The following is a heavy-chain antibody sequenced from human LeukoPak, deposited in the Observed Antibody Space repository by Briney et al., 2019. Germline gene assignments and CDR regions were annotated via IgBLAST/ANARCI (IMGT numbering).Heavy chain of an antibody. V-gene: IGHV4-4*09. CDR1: RGSISSYY. CDR2: IYTSGST. D-gene: IGHD3-10*01. Sequence: SETLSLTCPVSRGSISSYYWSWIRQPAGKELEGIGYIYTSGSTNYHPSLQSRVTISVDTSKNQFSLKLSSVTAADTAVYYCARLNGYGSGSFFDYWGQGTLVTVAS. CDR3: ARLNGYGSGSFFDY. J-gene: IGHJ4*02.